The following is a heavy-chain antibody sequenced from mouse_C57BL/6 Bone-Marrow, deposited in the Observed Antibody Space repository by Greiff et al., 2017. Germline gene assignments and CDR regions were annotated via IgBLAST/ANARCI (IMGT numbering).Heavy chain of an antibody. CDR1: GFSLTSYA. CDR2: IWTGGGT. V-gene: IGHV2-9-1*01. Sequence: QVQLQQSGPGLVAPSQSLSITCTVSGFSLTSYAISWVRQPPGKGLAWLGVIWTGGGTNYNSALKSRLSISKDNSKSQVFLKMNSLQTDDTARYYGARNKNDGYHGLSAMDYWGQGTSVTVSS. CDR3: ARNKNDGYHGLSAMDY. J-gene: IGHJ4*01. D-gene: IGHD2-3*01.